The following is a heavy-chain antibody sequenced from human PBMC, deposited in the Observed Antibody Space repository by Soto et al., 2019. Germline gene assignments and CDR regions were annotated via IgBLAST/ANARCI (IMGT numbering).Heavy chain of an antibody. J-gene: IGHJ4*02. D-gene: IGHD4-4*01. Sequence: GGSLRLPCAASGFTFSSYAMSWVRQAPGKGLEWVSAISGSGGSTYYADSVKGRFTISRDNSKNTLYLQMNSLRAEDTAVYYCAKDQYSNYDTFDYWGQGTLVTVSS. CDR3: AKDQYSNYDTFDY. CDR1: GFTFSSYA. V-gene: IGHV3-23*01. CDR2: ISGSGGST.